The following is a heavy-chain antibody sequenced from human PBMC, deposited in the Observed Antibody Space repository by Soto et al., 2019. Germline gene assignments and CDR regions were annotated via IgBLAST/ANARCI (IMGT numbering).Heavy chain of an antibody. CDR1: GFTFSSYS. CDR2: ISSSSSYI. CDR3: ARGSYYYDSSDPIDY. J-gene: IGHJ4*02. Sequence: PGGSLRLACAASGFTFSSYSMNWVRQAPGKGLEWVSSISSSSSYIYYADSVKGRFTISRDNAKNSLYLQMNSLRAEDTAVYYCARGSYYYDSSDPIDYWGQGTLVTVSS. V-gene: IGHV3-21*01. D-gene: IGHD3-22*01.